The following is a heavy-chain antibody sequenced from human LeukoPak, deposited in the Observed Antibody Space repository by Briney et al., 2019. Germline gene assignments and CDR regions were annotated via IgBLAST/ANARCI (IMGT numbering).Heavy chain of an antibody. CDR2: IYTSGST. V-gene: IGHV4-4*07. Sequence: SETLSLTCTVSGGSISSYYWSWIRQPAGKGLEWIGRIYTSGSTNYNPSLKSRVTMSVDTSKNQFSLKLSSVTAADTAVYYCNGIAVAGIIDYYYYYMDVWGKGTTVTISS. J-gene: IGHJ6*03. CDR3: NGIAVAGIIDYYYYYMDV. CDR1: GGSISSYY. D-gene: IGHD6-19*01.